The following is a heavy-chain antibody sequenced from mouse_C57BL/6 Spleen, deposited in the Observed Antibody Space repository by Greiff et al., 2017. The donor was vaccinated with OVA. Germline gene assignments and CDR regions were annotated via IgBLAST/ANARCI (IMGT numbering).Heavy chain of an antibody. V-gene: IGHV10-1*01. Sequence: EVQLQESGGGLVPPKGSLKLSCAASGFSFNTYAMNWVRQAPGKGLEWVARIRSKSNNYATYYADSVKDRFTISRDDSESMLYLQMNNVKTEDTAMYYCVRGAGGDGYSHAMDYWGQGTSVTVSS. CDR2: IRSKSNNYAT. CDR3: VRGAGGDGYSHAMDY. CDR1: GFSFNTYA. J-gene: IGHJ4*01. D-gene: IGHD2-3*01.